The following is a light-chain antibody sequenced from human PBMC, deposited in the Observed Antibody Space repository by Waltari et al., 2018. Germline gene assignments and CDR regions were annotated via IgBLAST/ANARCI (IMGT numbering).Light chain of an antibody. CDR1: QSISSW. J-gene: IGKJ1*01. V-gene: IGKV1-5*03. CDR3: QHYNRYRT. Sequence: DIQMTQSPSTLSASVGDRVTITCRASQSISSWLAWYQQKPGKAPKLLIYKASSLESGVPSRFSGSGSCTEFTLTISSLQPDDFATYYCQHYNRYRTFGQGTNVEIK. CDR2: KAS.